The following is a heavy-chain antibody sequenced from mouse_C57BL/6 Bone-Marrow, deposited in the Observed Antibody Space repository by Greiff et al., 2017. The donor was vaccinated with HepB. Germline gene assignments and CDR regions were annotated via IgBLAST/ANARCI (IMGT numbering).Heavy chain of an antibody. CDR2: IYPSDSET. V-gene: IGHV1-61*01. CDR3: ARQLRLQGY. D-gene: IGHD3-2*02. CDR1: GYTFTSYW. Sequence: QVQLKQPGAELVRPGSSVKLSCKASGYTFTSYWMDWVKQRPGQGLEWIGNIYPSDSETHYNQKFKDKATLTVDKSSSTAYMQLSSLTSEDSAVYYCARQLRLQGYWGQGTTLTVSS. J-gene: IGHJ2*01.